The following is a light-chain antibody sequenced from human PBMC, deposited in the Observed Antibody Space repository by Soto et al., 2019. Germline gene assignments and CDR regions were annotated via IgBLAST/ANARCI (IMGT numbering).Light chain of an antibody. J-gene: IGLJ1*01. Sequence: QSVLTQPPSVSGAPGQRVTISCTGSSSNIGAGYDVHWYQQLPGTAPKLLIYANINRPSGVPDRFSGSKSGTSASLANTGLQAEDEADYYCQSYDSSLSALFGTGTKLTVL. CDR3: QSYDSSLSAL. CDR2: ANI. CDR1: SSNIGAGYD. V-gene: IGLV1-40*01.